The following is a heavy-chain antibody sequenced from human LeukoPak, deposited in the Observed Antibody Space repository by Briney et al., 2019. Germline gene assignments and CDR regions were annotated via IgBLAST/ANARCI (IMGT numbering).Heavy chain of an antibody. V-gene: IGHV4-4*07. CDR2: ISSSGST. D-gene: IGHD1-7*01. Sequence: SETLSLTCTVSGGSISSYYWSWIRQPAGKGLEWIGRISSSGSTYYNPSLKSRVTISVDTSKNQFSLKLSSVTAADTAVYYCASANWNYGFDYWGQGTLVTVSS. CDR1: GGSISSYY. CDR3: ASANWNYGFDY. J-gene: IGHJ4*02.